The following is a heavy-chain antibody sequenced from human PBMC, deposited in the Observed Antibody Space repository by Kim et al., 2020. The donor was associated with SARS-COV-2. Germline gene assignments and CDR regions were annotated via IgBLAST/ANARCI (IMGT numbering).Heavy chain of an antibody. J-gene: IGHJ5*02. D-gene: IGHD2-15*01. Sequence: GGSLRLSCAASGFTLSNYWMHWVRQDPGKGLVWVSRINSDGSRTGYADSVKGRCTISRDNAKNTLYLQMNSLRVEDTAVYYCARDPSGGWGWFDPWGLGTLVTVSS. CDR1: GFTLSNYW. CDR2: INSDGSRT. CDR3: ARDPSGGWGWFDP. V-gene: IGHV3-74*01.